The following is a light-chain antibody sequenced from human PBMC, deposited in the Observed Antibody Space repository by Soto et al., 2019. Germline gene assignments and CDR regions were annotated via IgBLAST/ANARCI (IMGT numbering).Light chain of an antibody. CDR2: GAS. V-gene: IGKV3-15*01. CDR3: QQYNSWPRV. Sequence: EIVMTQSPATLSVSPGERATLSCRASQSVSSNFAWYQQKPGQAPRLLIYGASTRATGIPARFSGSGSGTEFTLTISSLQSEDFAVYYCQQYNSWPRVFGQGTKLEIK. J-gene: IGKJ2*01. CDR1: QSVSSN.